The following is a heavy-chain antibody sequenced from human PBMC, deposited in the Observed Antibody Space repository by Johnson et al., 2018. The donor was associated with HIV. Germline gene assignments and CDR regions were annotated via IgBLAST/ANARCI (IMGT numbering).Heavy chain of an antibody. J-gene: IGHJ3*02. CDR2: ICCDGNNK. CDR3: ANLIGGGI. CDR1: GCTLRSYG. V-gene: IGHV3-33*06. D-gene: IGHD3-16*01. Sequence: VQLVEFGGGVVQPGRSLRLSCAASGCTLRSYGMHRVRQAPGKGLEWVAVICCDGNNKNYADSVKGRFPISRDNSTNSLYLPMNSRRVEDTAVYYCANLIGGGIWGQGTMVTVSS.